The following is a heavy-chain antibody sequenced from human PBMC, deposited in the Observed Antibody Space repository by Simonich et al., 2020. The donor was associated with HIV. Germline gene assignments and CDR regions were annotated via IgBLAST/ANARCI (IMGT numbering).Heavy chain of an antibody. CDR2: IKVGNGNK. CDR3: ARGWELLHAFDY. CDR1: GYTFINYA. Sequence: QVQLVQSGAEVKKPGASVKVSCKASGYTFINYAMHWVRQAPGQRLEWMGWIKVGNGNKKYSQKFQGRVTITRDTSASTAYMELSSLRSEDTAVYYCARGWELLHAFDYWGQGTLVTVSS. V-gene: IGHV1-3*01. J-gene: IGHJ4*02. D-gene: IGHD1-26*01.